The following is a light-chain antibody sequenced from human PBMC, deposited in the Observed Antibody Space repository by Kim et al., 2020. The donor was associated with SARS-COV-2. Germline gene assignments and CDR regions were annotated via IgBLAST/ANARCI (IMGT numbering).Light chain of an antibody. CDR2: GAS. V-gene: IGKV3-15*01. Sequence: SPGGTATLSCRASQSVSSDMAWYQQKPGQAPRLLIYGASTRATGIPARFSGSGSGTEFTLTISSLQSEDFAVYYCQQYNIWPPITFGQGTRLEIK. CDR1: QSVSSD. J-gene: IGKJ5*01. CDR3: QQYNIWPPIT.